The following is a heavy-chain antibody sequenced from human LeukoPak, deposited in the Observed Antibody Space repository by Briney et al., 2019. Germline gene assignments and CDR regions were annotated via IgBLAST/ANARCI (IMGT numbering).Heavy chain of an antibody. J-gene: IGHJ4*02. CDR1: GYXFTGYY. CDR3: ARDVGSGWFILDY. CDR2: IDPNSGGT. Sequence: ASVKVSCRASGYXFTGYYMHWVRQAPGQGLEWMGWIDPNSGGTNYTQKFQGRVTMTRDTSISTAYMELSRLRSDDRAVYYCARDVGSGWFILDYWGQGTQVTVSS. D-gene: IGHD6-19*01. V-gene: IGHV1-2*02.